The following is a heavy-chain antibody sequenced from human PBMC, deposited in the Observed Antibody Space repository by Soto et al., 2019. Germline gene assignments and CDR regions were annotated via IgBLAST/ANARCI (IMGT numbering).Heavy chain of an antibody. Sequence: ASVKVSCKASGYTFTNYGITWVRQAPGQGLEWMGWISAYNGNTNYAQKLQGRVTMTTDTSISTAYMQLNSLKIDDTAVYYCAREVVETSSLWLDPWGQGTLVTVSS. D-gene: IGHD6-6*01. CDR3: AREVVETSSLWLDP. V-gene: IGHV1-18*04. CDR1: GYTFTNYG. J-gene: IGHJ5*02. CDR2: ISAYNGNT.